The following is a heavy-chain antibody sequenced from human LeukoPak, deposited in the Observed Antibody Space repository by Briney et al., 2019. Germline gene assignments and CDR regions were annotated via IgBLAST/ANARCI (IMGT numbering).Heavy chain of an antibody. J-gene: IGHJ4*02. V-gene: IGHV3-15*01. CDR1: GFTFTYAW. CDR3: ATDLRWEPRDDY. Sequence: GGSLRLSCAASGFTFTYAWMNWVRQAPGKGLEWVGRITSSTDGGTTDYAAPVKGRFTISRDDSKNTLYLLLNSLKTEDTAVYYCATDLRWEPRDDYWGQGTLVTVSS. D-gene: IGHD1-26*01. CDR2: ITSSTDGGTT.